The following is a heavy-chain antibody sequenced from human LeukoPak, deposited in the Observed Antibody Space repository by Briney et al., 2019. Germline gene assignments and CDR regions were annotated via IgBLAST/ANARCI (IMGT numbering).Heavy chain of an antibody. CDR1: GFTFSSYG. D-gene: IGHD5-24*01. CDR3: ARVLESEMATIGATDY. V-gene: IGHV3-21*01. J-gene: IGHJ4*02. CDR2: ISSSSNYI. Sequence: GGSLRLSCAASGFTFSSYGMNWVRQAPGEGLEWVSSISSSSNYIYYADSLKGRFTISRDNAKNSLYLQMNSLRAEDTAVYYCARVLESEMATIGATDYWGQGTLVTVSS.